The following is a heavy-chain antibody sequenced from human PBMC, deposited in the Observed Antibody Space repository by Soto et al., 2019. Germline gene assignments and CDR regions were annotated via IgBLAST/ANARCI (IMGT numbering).Heavy chain of an antibody. CDR1: GGSISSSSYY. J-gene: IGHJ3*02. V-gene: IGHV4-39*01. CDR3: ARLASSISPRTFDI. Sequence: SETLSLTYTVSGGSISSSSYYWGWIRQPPGKGLEWIGTIYYTGSTYYNASLKSRVTISVDTSKNQFSLKLSSVTAADTAVYYCARLASSISPRTFDIWGQGTMVTVS. D-gene: IGHD6-13*01. CDR2: IYYTGST.